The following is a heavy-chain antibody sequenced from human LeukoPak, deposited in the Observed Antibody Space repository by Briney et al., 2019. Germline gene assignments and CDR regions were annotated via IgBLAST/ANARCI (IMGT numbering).Heavy chain of an antibody. Sequence: SETLSLTCTVSGGSVSSTSYYWGWIRQPPGKGLEWIGYIYYSGSTNYNPSLKSRVTISMDTSKNQFSLKLSSVTAADTAVYYCARESNSVDYWGQGTLVTVSS. D-gene: IGHD2-21*01. CDR2: IYYSGST. CDR1: GGSVSSTSYY. CDR3: ARESNSVDY. J-gene: IGHJ4*02. V-gene: IGHV4-61*01.